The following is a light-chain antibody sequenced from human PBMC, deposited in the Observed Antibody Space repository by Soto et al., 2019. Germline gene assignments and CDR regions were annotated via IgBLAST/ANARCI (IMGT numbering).Light chain of an antibody. V-gene: IGKV1-5*01. Sequence: DIQMTQSPSTLSASVGDRVTITCRASQSISSWLAWYQQKPGKAPKLLIYDASSLESGVPSRFSVSGSSTEFTFTISSLQPDDFASYYCQQYNSYSPRYTFGQGTKLEIK. CDR3: QQYNSYSPRYT. CDR2: DAS. CDR1: QSISSW. J-gene: IGKJ2*01.